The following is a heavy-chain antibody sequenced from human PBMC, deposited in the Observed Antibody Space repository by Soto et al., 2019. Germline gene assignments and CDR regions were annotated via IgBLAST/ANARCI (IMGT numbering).Heavy chain of an antibody. CDR3: SREWSAVTGTPFDL. D-gene: IGHD6-19*01. CDR1: GFTFSAFG. J-gene: IGHJ3*01. V-gene: IGHV3-30*03. CDR2: ISYDGHTK. Sequence: QLQLVESGGGVVQPEKSLRLSCEASGFTFSAFGMHWVRQPPGKGLEWVAGISYDGHTKYYANPVKGRFSISSDNSRNALYLSMDSLRAEDTAMYYCSREWSAVTGTPFDLWGQGTMVIVSS.